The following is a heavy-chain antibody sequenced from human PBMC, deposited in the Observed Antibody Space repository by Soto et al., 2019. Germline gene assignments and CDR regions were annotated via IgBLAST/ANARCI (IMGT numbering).Heavy chain of an antibody. V-gene: IGHV4-30-2*01. CDR3: ARAYGSGSHTVYYFDY. CDR1: AGSVSSGCYS. CDR2: IYHSGST. Sequence: SETLSLTCAVSAGSVSSGCYSWSWIRQPPGKGLEWIGYIYHSGSTYYNPSLKSRVTISVDRSKNQFSLKLSSVTAADTAVYYCARAYGSGSHTVYYFDYWGQGTLVTVSS. D-gene: IGHD3-10*01. J-gene: IGHJ4*02.